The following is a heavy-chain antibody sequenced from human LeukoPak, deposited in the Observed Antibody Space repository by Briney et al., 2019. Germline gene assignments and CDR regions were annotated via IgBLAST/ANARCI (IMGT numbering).Heavy chain of an antibody. J-gene: IGHJ3*02. V-gene: IGHV3-7*01. D-gene: IGHD2-21*01. CDR2: IKPNGFET. CDR1: GFTFGNYW. CDR3: ARDLDTYVLLIAYDTFES. Sequence: PGGSLRPSCEGSGFTFGNYWMTWVRQAPGKGLEWVANIKPNGFETHYADSVEGRFTISRDNAKNSLYLQMNSLRAEDTAVYYCARDLDTYVLLIAYDTFESWGQGTMVTVSS.